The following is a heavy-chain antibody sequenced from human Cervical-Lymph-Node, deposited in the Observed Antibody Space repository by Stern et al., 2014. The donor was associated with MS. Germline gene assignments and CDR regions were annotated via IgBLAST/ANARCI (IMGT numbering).Heavy chain of an antibody. J-gene: IGHJ4*02. D-gene: IGHD5-12*01. CDR2: IIPIFGTA. Sequence: QVQLVQSGSEAKQPGSSVKVSCKVSGGTFSTYKISWVRQAPGQGLEWMGAIIPIFGTADYAQKFQDRVTIIADESTSEVHMELISLRSEDTGVYYCARLGSGYDSSYLDFWGQGTLVTVSS. CDR3: ARLGSGYDSSYLDF. CDR1: GGTFSTYK. V-gene: IGHV1-69*01.